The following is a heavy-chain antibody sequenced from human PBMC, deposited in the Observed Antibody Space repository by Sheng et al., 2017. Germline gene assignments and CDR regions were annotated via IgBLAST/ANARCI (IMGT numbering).Heavy chain of an antibody. D-gene: IGHD3-10*01. V-gene: IGHV1-69*13. CDR1: GGTFSSYG. Sequence: QVQLVQSGAEVKKPGSSVKVSCKASGGTFSSYGISWVRQAPGQGLEWMGGIIPIFATANYAQKFQGRVTIIADESTNTAYMELSSLTSEDTAVYYCARDVIDYGSGSYYSGLAMDVWGQGTTVSVSS. J-gene: IGHJ6*02. CDR2: IIPIFATA. CDR3: ARDVIDYGSGSYYSGLAMDV.